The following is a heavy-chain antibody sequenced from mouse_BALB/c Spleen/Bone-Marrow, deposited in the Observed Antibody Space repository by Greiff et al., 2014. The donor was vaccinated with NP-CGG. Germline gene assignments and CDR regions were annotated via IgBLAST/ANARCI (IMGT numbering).Heavy chain of an antibody. V-gene: IGHV2-9*02. Sequence: VQRVESGPGLVAPSQILSITCTVSGFSFTSYGVHWVRQPPGKGLEWLGVIWAGGSTNYNSALMSRLSISKDNSKSQVFLKMNSLQTDDTAMYYCASPIYYDYPLFAYWGQGTLVTVSA. J-gene: IGHJ3*01. CDR1: GFSFTSYG. CDR3: ASPIYYDYPLFAY. D-gene: IGHD2-4*01. CDR2: IWAGGST.